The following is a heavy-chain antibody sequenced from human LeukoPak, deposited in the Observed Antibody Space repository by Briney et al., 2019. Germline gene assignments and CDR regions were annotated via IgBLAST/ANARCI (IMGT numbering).Heavy chain of an antibody. J-gene: IGHJ4*02. CDR1: GFSFSTHN. Sequence: GGSLRLSCVASGFSFSTHNMNWVRQAPGQGLEWVSSIGRDSSYVYYADSLKGRFTISRDDAKNSLYLQMNNLSAEDTAVYYCASHFAHWGSHLFGYWGQGTLVTVSS. D-gene: IGHD7-27*01. CDR3: ASHFAHWGSHLFGY. CDR2: IGRDSSYV. V-gene: IGHV3-21*01.